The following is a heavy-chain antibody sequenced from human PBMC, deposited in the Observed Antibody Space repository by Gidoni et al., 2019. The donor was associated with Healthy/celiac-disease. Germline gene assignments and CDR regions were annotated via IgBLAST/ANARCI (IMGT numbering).Heavy chain of an antibody. D-gene: IGHD7-27*01. J-gene: IGHJ4*02. CDR2: IYHSGST. CDR3: ARANWGSFDY. V-gene: IGHV4-30-2*01. CDR1: VGSISSGGYS. Sequence: QLQLQESGSGLVKPSQTLSLTCAVSVGSISSGGYSWSWIRQPPGKGLEWIGYIYHSGSTYYNPSLKSRVTISVDRSKNQFSLKLSSVTAADTAVYYCARANWGSFDYWGQGTLVTVSS.